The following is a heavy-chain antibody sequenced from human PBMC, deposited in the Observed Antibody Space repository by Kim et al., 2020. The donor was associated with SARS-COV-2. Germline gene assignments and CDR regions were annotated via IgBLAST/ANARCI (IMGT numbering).Heavy chain of an antibody. Sequence: YYLESVNRRLTISRDNAKNSLYLQMNSRRAEDTAVYYCARLDSSGYQDYWGQGTLDTVSS. V-gene: IGHV3-7*01. J-gene: IGHJ4*02. CDR3: ARLDSSGYQDY. D-gene: IGHD3-22*01.